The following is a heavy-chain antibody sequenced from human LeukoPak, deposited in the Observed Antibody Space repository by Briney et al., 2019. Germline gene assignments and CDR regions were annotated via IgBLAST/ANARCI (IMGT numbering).Heavy chain of an antibody. D-gene: IGHD3-22*01. V-gene: IGHV3-74*01. J-gene: IGHJ4*02. CDR3: ARYYDSSGYYYFDY. Sequence: PGGSLRLYCAASGFTFRSYWMHWVRQAPGKGLGWVSRINSDGSSTSYADSVKGRFTISRDNAKNTLYLQMNSLRAEDTAVYYCARYYDSSGYYYFDYWGQGTLVTVSS. CDR2: INSDGSST. CDR1: GFTFRSYW.